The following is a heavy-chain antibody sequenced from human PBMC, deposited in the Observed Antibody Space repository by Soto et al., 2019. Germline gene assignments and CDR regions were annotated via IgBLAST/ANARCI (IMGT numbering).Heavy chain of an antibody. D-gene: IGHD2-15*01. V-gene: IGHV1-69*04. J-gene: IGHJ2*01. CDR1: GGTFSSYT. CDR2: IIPILGIA. Sequence: ASVKVSCKASGGTFSSYTISWVRQAPGQGLEWMGRIIPILGIANYAQKFQGRVTITADKSTSTAYMELSSLRSEDTAVYYCARDRYCSGGSCYSHWYFDLWGRGTLVTVSS. CDR3: ARDRYCSGGSCYSHWYFDL.